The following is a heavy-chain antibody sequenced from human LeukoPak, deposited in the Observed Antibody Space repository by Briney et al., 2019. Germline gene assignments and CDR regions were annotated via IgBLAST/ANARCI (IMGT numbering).Heavy chain of an antibody. D-gene: IGHD3-10*01. V-gene: IGHV1-18*01. CDR1: GYTFTSYG. Sequence: GASVKVSCKASGYTFTSYGISWVRQAPGQGLEWMGWISAYNGNTNYAQKLQGRVTMTTDTSTSTAYMELSSLRSEDTAVYYCATPMGVNMVRVFDYWGQGTLVTVSS. CDR2: ISAYNGNT. J-gene: IGHJ4*02. CDR3: ATPMGVNMVRVFDY.